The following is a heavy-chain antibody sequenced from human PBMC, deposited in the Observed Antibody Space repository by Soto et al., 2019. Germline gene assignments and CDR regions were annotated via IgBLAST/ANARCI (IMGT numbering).Heavy chain of an antibody. CDR3: SRSRHTSGPRTD. D-gene: IGHD6-19*01. J-gene: IGHJ4*02. Sequence: GGSLRLSCAASGFIVSSAYMSWVRQAPGKGLEWVSVIYIGGTTHYAGSVRDRFTISRDTSKNMIHLQMNSLRAEDTAFYYCSRSRHTSGPRTDWGQGALVTVSS. V-gene: IGHV3-66*01. CDR2: IYIGGTT. CDR1: GFIVSSAY.